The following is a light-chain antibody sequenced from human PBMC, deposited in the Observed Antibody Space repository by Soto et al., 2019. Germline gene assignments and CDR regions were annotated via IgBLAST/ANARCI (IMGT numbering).Light chain of an antibody. V-gene: IGKV3-15*01. CDR2: GVS. J-gene: IGKJ2*01. Sequence: EILMTQSPATLSVSPGEGATLSCRASQSVGTKLAWYQQKPGQAPRLLIFGVSTRATGVPARFSGSGSATDFSLTISSLESEDFAVYYCQQYSDWPPEYTFGQGTKVDIK. CDR3: QQYSDWPPEYT. CDR1: QSVGTK.